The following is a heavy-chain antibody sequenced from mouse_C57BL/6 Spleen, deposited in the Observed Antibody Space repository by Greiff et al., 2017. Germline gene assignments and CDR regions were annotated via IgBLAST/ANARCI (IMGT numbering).Heavy chain of an antibody. J-gene: IGHJ2*01. CDR1: GYTFTSYW. V-gene: IGHV1-50*01. CDR3: ASRSGGGLPYFDY. Sequence: QVQLKQPGAELVKPGASVKLSCKASGYTFTSYWMQWVKQRPGQGLEWIGEIDPSDSYTNYNQKFKGKATLTVDTSSSTAYMQLSSLTSEDSAVYYCASRSGGGLPYFDYWGQGTTRTVSS. CDR2: IDPSDSYT. D-gene: IGHD1-3*01.